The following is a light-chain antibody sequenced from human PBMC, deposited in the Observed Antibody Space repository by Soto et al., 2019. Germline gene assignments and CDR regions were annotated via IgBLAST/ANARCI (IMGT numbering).Light chain of an antibody. CDR1: SSDVGGYHY. CDR2: DVT. V-gene: IGLV2-14*01. Sequence: QSVLTQPASVSGSPGQSITISCTGTSSDVGGYHYVSWYQQHPSKAPKVMIYDVTDRPSGVSNRFSGSKSGDTASLTISGLQAEDEADYYCSSYTSSTTLVFGGGTKLTVL. J-gene: IGLJ2*01. CDR3: SSYTSSTTLV.